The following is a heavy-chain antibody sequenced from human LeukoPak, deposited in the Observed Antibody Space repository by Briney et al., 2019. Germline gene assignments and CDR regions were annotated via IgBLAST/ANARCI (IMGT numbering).Heavy chain of an antibody. V-gene: IGHV3-23*01. CDR1: GFTFRIYA. Sequence: GGSLRLSCAASGFTFRIYAMSWVRQAPGKGLEWVSGISGSDASTFYADSVMGRFTISRDNSMNTLYLQMNNVRAEDAAIYFCARRGSESNSYFYPMDVWGQGTTVTVSS. D-gene: IGHD6-19*01. CDR3: ARRGSESNSYFYPMDV. J-gene: IGHJ6*02. CDR2: ISGSDAST.